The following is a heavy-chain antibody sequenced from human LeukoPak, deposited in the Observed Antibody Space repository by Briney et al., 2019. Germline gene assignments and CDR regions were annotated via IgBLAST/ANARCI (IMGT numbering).Heavy chain of an antibody. D-gene: IGHD5-12*01. CDR1: GFTFSSYG. Sequence: GGSLRLSCAASGFTFSSYGMHWVRQAPGKGLEWVAVIWYDGSNKYYADSVKGRFTISRDNSKNTLYLQMNSLRAEDTAVYYCAKGQGLAPHLDYWGQGTLVTVSS. CDR2: IWYDGSNK. V-gene: IGHV3-33*06. J-gene: IGHJ4*02. CDR3: AKGQGLAPHLDY.